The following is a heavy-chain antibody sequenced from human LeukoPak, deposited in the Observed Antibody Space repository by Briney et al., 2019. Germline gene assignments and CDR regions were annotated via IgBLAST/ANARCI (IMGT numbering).Heavy chain of an antibody. CDR2: IYSGGST. J-gene: IGHJ4*02. D-gene: IGHD2-15*01. CDR1: GFTVSSNY. CDR3: ARPSFTQGSYFDY. Sequence: PGGSLRLSCAASGFTVSSNYMSWVRQAPGKGLDWVSVIYSGGSTYYADSVKGRFTISRDNAKNSLYLQMNSLSAEDTAVYYCARPSFTQGSYFDYWGQGTLVTVSS. V-gene: IGHV3-66*04.